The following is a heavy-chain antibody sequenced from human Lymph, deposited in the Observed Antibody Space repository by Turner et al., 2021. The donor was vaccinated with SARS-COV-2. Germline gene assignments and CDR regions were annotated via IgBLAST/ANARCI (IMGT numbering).Heavy chain of an antibody. J-gene: IGHJ6*02. Sequence: EVQLVETGGGLIQPGGSLRLSCAASGCIVSSNYMNWVRQAPGKGLEWVSLIYSGGSTYYADSVKGRFTISRDNSKNTLYLQMNSLRAEDTAVYYCARDLQLYGMDVWGQGTTVTVSS. CDR1: GCIVSSNY. V-gene: IGHV3-53*02. D-gene: IGHD1-1*01. CDR2: IYSGGST. CDR3: ARDLQLYGMDV.